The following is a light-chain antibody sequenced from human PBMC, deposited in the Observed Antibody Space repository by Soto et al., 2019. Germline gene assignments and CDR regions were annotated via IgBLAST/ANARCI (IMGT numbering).Light chain of an antibody. CDR3: SSYTNSATLGV. J-gene: IGLJ1*01. CDR1: NSDIGGYNL. CDR2: EVT. Sequence: QSALTQPGSVSGSPGQSITIYCTGTNSDIGGYNLVSWFQHHPGKAPKLVIYEVTHRPSGISNRFSGSKSGNTASLTISGLQAEDEASYYCSSYTNSATLGVFGTGNKLTVL. V-gene: IGLV2-14*01.